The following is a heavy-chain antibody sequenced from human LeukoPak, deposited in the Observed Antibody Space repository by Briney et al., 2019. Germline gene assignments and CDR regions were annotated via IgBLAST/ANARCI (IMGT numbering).Heavy chain of an antibody. CDR2: ISSSSSYI. CDR3: ARDPGSSWYQDY. J-gene: IGHJ4*02. D-gene: IGHD6-13*01. Sequence: GGSLRLSCAASGFTFSSYSMNWVRQAPGKGLEWFSSISSSSSYIYYADSVKGRFTISRDNAKNSLYLQMNSLRAEDTAVYYCARDPGSSWYQDYWGQGTLVTVSS. CDR1: GFTFSSYS. V-gene: IGHV3-21*01.